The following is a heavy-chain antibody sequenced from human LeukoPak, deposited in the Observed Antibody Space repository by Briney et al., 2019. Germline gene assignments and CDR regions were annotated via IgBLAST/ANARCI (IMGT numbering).Heavy chain of an antibody. CDR2: ISYDGSNK. Sequence: PGGSLRLSCAASGFTFSSYGMHWVRQAPGKGLEWVAVISYDGSNKYYADSVKGRFTISRDNSKNTLYLQMNSLRAEDTAVYYCAKERTIAAAAIDYWGQGTLVTVSS. J-gene: IGHJ4*02. CDR1: GFTFSSYG. D-gene: IGHD6-13*01. CDR3: AKERTIAAAAIDY. V-gene: IGHV3-30*18.